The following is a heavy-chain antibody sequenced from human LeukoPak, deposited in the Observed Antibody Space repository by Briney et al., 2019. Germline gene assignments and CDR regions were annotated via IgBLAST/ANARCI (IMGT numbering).Heavy chain of an antibody. Sequence: GGSLRLSCVASGFPFSSYWMTWVRQAPGKGLEWVANIKQDGSKKSYVDSVKGRFTISRDNAKNSLYLQMNSLRTEDTALYYCAKDKYSSSSGYFDYWGQGTLVTVSS. CDR3: AKDKYSSSSGYFDY. CDR1: GFPFSSYW. CDR2: IKQDGSKK. V-gene: IGHV3-7*03. D-gene: IGHD6-13*01. J-gene: IGHJ4*02.